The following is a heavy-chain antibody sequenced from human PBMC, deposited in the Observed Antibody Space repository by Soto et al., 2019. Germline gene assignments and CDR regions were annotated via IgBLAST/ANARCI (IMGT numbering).Heavy chain of an antibody. Sequence: GASVKVSCKASGYTFTSYGISWVRQAPGQGLEWMGWISAYNGNTNYAQKLQGRVTMTTDTSTSTAYMELRSLRSDDTAVYYCARESDGLGYSSSTSCYAPGPLLDYWG. V-gene: IGHV1-18*01. J-gene: IGHJ4*01. CDR3: ARESDGLGYSSSTSCYAPGPLLDY. CDR2: ISAYNGNT. CDR1: GYTFTSYG. D-gene: IGHD2-2*01.